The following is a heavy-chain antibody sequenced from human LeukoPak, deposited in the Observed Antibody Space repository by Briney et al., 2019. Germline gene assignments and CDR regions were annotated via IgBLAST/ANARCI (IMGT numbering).Heavy chain of an antibody. CDR1: GGSISSGDYY. V-gene: IGHV4-30-4*01. CDR3: ARDNPYCSSTSCSDY. Sequence: SQTPSLTCTVSGGSISSGDYYWSWIRQPPGKGLEWIGYIYYSGSTYYNPSLKSRVTISVDTSKNQFSLKLSSVTAADTAVYYCARDNPYCSSTSCSDYWGQGTLATVSS. CDR2: IYYSGST. D-gene: IGHD2-2*01. J-gene: IGHJ4*02.